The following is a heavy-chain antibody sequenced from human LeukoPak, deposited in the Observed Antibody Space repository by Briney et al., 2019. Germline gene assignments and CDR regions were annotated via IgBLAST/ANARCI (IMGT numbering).Heavy chain of an antibody. CDR1: GYTFTNYG. V-gene: IGHV1-18*01. CDR2: MSALNGNT. CDR3: ARDSALLNNGDWYGGSDY. J-gene: IGHJ4*02. Sequence: RASVKVSCKASGYTFTNYGISWVRQAPGQGLEWMGWMSALNGNTNYQHKFQGRVTMTTDTSKNTAYMELRSLRSDDTAMYYCARDSALLNNGDWYGGSDYWGQGTLVTVSS. D-gene: IGHD4-17*01.